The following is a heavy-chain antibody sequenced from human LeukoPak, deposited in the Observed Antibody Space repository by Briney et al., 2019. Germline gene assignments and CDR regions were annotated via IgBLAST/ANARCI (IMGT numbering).Heavy chain of an antibody. CDR2: ISSSSIYT. Sequence: GGSLRLSCAASGFTFSDYYISWIRQAPGKGLEWVSSISSSSIYTNYADSVKGRFTIPRDNAKNSLFLQINNLRAEDTAVYYCARRYCSAGICYSGFDYWGQGTLVTVSS. CDR3: ARRYCSAGICYSGFDY. V-gene: IGHV3-11*06. D-gene: IGHD2-15*01. J-gene: IGHJ4*02. CDR1: GFTFSDYY.